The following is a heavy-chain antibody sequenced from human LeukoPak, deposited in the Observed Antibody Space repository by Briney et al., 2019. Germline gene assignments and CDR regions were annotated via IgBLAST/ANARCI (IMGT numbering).Heavy chain of an antibody. J-gene: IGHJ2*01. V-gene: IGHV3-64*01. D-gene: IGHD5-12*01. CDR2: ISSNGGST. CDR3: ARSDYDQNWYFDL. CDR1: GFTFSSYA. Sequence: GGSLRLSCAASGFTFSSYAMHWVRQAPGKGLEYVSVISSNGGSTYYANSVKGRFTISRDNSKNTLYLQMGSLRAEDMAVYYCARSDYDQNWYFDLWGRGTLVTVSP.